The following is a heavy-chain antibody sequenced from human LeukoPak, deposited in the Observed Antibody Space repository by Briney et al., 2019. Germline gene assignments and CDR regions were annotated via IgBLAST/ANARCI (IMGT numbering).Heavy chain of an antibody. CDR1: GFAFSNYG. D-gene: IGHD2-2*01. V-gene: IGHV3-30*02. J-gene: IGHJ5*02. CDR2: IRYDGSNK. CDR3: AKGSYCSSTSCYFNWFDP. Sequence: GGSLRLSCAASGFAFSNYGVHWVRQAPGKGLEWVAFIRYDGSNKYYADSVKGRSTISRDNSKNTLYLQMNSLRAEDTALYYCAKGSYCSSTSCYFNWFDPWGQGTLVTVSS.